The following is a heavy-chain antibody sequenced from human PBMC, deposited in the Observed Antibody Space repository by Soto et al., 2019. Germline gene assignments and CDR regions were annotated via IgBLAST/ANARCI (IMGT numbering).Heavy chain of an antibody. Sequence: PGGSLRLSCAVSGFTFSNYGMHWVRQAPGKGLEWVAVIPDDGSYQYYADSVKGRFSISRDNSKNTLYLQMNSLRAEDTALFYCARDDDYDDNGFAYWGQGTLVTVSS. D-gene: IGHD4-17*01. V-gene: IGHV3-33*01. CDR3: ARDDDYDDNGFAY. CDR2: IPDDGSYQ. J-gene: IGHJ4*02. CDR1: GFTFSNYG.